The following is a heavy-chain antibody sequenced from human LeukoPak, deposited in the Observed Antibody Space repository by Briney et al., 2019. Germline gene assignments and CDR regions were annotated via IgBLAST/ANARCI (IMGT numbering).Heavy chain of an antibody. CDR3: AGGPSAAAV. V-gene: IGHV4-30-2*01. D-gene: IGHD6-13*01. Sequence: SETLSLTCAVSGGSISSGGYSWGWIRQPPGKGLEWIGYIYHSVSTYYNPSLKSRVTISVDRSKNQFSLKLSSVTAADKAVYYCAGGPSAAAVWGQGTLVTVSA. CDR1: GGSISSGGYS. CDR2: IYHSVST. J-gene: IGHJ4*02.